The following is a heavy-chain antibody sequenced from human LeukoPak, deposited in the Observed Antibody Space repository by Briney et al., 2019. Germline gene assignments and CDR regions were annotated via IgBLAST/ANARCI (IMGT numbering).Heavy chain of an antibody. Sequence: KPSETLSLTCTVSGGSISSGGYYWSWIRQPPGKGLEWIGYIYHSGSTYYNPSLKSRVTISVDRSKNQFSLKLSSVTAADTAVYYCARDGASGSDYWGQGTLVTVSS. CDR1: GGSISSGGYY. CDR2: IYHSGST. J-gene: IGHJ4*02. V-gene: IGHV4-30-2*01. D-gene: IGHD1-26*01. CDR3: ARDGASGSDY.